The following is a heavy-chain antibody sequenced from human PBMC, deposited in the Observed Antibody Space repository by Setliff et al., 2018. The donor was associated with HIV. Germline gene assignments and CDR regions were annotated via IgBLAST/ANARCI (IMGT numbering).Heavy chain of an antibody. D-gene: IGHD3-10*01. J-gene: IGHJ3*02. Sequence: ASVKVSCKASGYSFTFYGLHWVPQAPGQGLEWMGWVSVYNGNTKYAENFQDRLTLTTDASTGTGFMELRGLRSDDTAVYYCATPGVGAGAFDIWGRGTMVTVSS. CDR3: ATPGVGAGAFDI. V-gene: IGHV1-18*04. CDR2: VSVYNGNT. CDR1: GYSFTFYG.